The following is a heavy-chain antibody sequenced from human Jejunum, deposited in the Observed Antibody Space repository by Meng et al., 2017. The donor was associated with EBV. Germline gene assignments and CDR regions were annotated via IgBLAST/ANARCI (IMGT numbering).Heavy chain of an antibody. V-gene: IGHV4-4*02. D-gene: IGHD2-15*01. CDR2: IYHDGSS. CDR1: GGSIPSSDW. J-gene: IGHJ4*02. CDR3: ARVRCSGGSCFYFDY. Sequence: QVQLQESGPGLVNPSGTLSLTCAVPGGSIPSSDWWTWVRQPPGEGLEWIGEIYHDGSSNYSPSLKSRVTILLDKSENHFSLKLNSVTAADTAVYYCARVRCSGGSCFYFDYWGQGALVTVSS.